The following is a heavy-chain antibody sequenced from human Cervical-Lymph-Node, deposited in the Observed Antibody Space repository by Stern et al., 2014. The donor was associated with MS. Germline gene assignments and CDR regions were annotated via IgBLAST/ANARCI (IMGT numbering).Heavy chain of an antibody. CDR1: GYSFTSYW. J-gene: IGHJ4*02. D-gene: IGHD1/OR15-1a*01. CDR2: IYPGHPDA. Sequence: VQLVQSGAEVKKPGDSLKISCKASGYSFTSYWIGWVRQMPGKGLEWRGIIYPGHPDARYSPSVQGQVPISADRSISTAYLQWSSLKASDTAMYYCVRQAPEQTLDYWGQGTLVTVSS. V-gene: IGHV5-51*01. CDR3: VRQAPEQTLDY.